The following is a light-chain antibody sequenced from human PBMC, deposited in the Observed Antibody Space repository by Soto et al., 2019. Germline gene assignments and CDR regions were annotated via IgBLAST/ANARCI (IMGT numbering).Light chain of an antibody. Sequence: EIVLTQSPATLSLSPGERATLSCRASQSVSSYLAWYQQKSGQAPRLLIYDASNRATGIPARFSGSGSGTDFTLTISSLEPEDFAVYYCQQYDTSNRKCGQGTKVDIK. CDR1: QSVSSY. V-gene: IGKV3-11*01. CDR3: QQYDTSNRK. CDR2: DAS. J-gene: IGKJ1*01.